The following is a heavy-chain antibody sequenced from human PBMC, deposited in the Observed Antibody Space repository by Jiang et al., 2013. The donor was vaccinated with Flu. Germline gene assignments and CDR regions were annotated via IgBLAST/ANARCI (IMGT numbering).Heavy chain of an antibody. J-gene: IGHJ4*02. CDR3: ATDRVGWSPLLDY. CDR1: GGSLSSSSYY. D-gene: IGHD2-15*01. Sequence: GLVKPSETLSLTCTVSGGSLSSSSYYWGWIRQPPGKGLEWIGYVLHSGHTYYNPSLKSRVTISLGTSKNQFSLKLSSVTAADTAVYYCATDRVGWSPLLDYWGQGTLVTVSS. V-gene: IGHV4-39*07. CDR2: VLHSGHT.